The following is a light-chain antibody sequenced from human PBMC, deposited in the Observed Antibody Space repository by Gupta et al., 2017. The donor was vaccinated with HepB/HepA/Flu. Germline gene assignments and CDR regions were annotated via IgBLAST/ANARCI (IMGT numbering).Light chain of an antibody. J-gene: IGKJ2*01. CDR2: AIS. Sequence: QMTQSPSSLSASVGDRVAITCRASEGIGNNLAWYQQKPGRAPKRLIYAISSLQSGVPSRFRGIGSGTEFTLTISSLQPEDFATYYCLQSNYFPITFGQGTKL. V-gene: IGKV1-17*01. CDR1: EGIGNN. CDR3: LQSNYFPIT.